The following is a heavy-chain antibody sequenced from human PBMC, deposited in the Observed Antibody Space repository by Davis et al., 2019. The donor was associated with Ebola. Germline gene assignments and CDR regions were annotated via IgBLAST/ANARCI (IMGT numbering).Heavy chain of an antibody. V-gene: IGHV7-4-1*02. CDR1: GYTFTSYA. CDR3: ARASCGRVFCIPDEFDS. D-gene: IGHD3-3*01. CDR2: INTKTGHP. Sequence: ASVKVSCKASGYTFTSYAMNWVRQAPGQGLEWMGWINTKTGHPTYAQGFAGRFVFSMDTSVNTAYLQISSLKAEDTAVYYCARASCGRVFCIPDEFDSWGQGTLVTVSS. J-gene: IGHJ4*02.